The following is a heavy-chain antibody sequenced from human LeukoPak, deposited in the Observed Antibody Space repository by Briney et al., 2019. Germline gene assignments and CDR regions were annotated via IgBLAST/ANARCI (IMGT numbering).Heavy chain of an antibody. Sequence: SQTLSLTCAISGDSVSSNSVAWNWIRQSPSRGLEWLGRTYYRSKWYNEYAASVKSRITITPDTSKNQFSLKLSSVTAADTAVYYCARDNPAYYYDSSGYRASGPLDYWGQGTLVTVSS. D-gene: IGHD3-22*01. CDR1: GDSVSSNSVA. CDR2: TYYRSKWYN. V-gene: IGHV6-1*01. J-gene: IGHJ4*02. CDR3: ARDNPAYYYDSSGYRASGPLDY.